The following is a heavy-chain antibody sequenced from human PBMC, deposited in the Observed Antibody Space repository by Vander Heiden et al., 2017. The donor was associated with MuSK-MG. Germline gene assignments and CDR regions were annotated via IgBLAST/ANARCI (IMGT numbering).Heavy chain of an antibody. CDR3: ARKGREMATIDY. D-gene: IGHD5-12*01. CDR1: GGSISSSSYY. CDR2: IYYSGST. V-gene: IGHV4-39*01. Sequence: QLQLQASGPGLVKPSETLSLTCTVSGGSISSSSYYWGWIRQPPGKGLEWIGSIYYSGSTYYNPSLKSRVTISVDTSKNQFSLKLSSVTAADTAVYYCARKGREMATIDYWGQGTLVTVSS. J-gene: IGHJ4*02.